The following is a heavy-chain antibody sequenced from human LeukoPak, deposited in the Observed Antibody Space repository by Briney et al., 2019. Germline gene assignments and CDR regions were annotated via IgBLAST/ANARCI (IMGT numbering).Heavy chain of an antibody. CDR1: GFTFKNYG. D-gene: IGHD3-16*01. CDR2: IWYDGSNK. CDR3: ARDRGWGTQEHTLDV. J-gene: IGHJ3*01. Sequence: PGGSLRLSCAASGFTFKNYGMHWVRQAPGKGLEWVAVIWYDGSNKIYADSVKGRFTVSRDNSKNTLYMQMNSLRAEDTAVYYCARDRGWGTQEHTLDVWGPGTMVTVS. V-gene: IGHV3-33*01.